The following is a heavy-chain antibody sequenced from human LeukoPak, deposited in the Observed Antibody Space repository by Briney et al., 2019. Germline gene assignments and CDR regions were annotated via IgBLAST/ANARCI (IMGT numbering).Heavy chain of an antibody. CDR1: GFTFSSYA. D-gene: IGHD6-6*01. Sequence: GGSLRLSCAASGFTFSSYAMSWVRQAPGKGLEWVSAISGSGGSTYYADSVKGRFTISRDNSKNTLYLQMNSLRAKDTAVYYCAKDPYSSSPNNWFDPWGQGTLVTVSS. CDR2: ISGSGGST. CDR3: AKDPYSSSPNNWFDP. V-gene: IGHV3-23*01. J-gene: IGHJ5*02.